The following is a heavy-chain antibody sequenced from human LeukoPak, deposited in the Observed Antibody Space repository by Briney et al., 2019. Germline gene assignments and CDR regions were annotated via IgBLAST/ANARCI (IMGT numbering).Heavy chain of an antibody. J-gene: IGHJ4*02. D-gene: IGHD6-13*01. CDR2: ISRNSGSI. CDR1: GFTFDDYA. Sequence: PGRSLRLSCAASGFTFDDYAMHWVRQAPGKGLEWVSGISRNSGSIGYADSVKGRFTISRDNAKNSLYLQMNSLRAEDTALYYCAKVAGRVYSSSLIDYWGQGTLVTVSS. CDR3: AKVAGRVYSSSLIDY. V-gene: IGHV3-9*01.